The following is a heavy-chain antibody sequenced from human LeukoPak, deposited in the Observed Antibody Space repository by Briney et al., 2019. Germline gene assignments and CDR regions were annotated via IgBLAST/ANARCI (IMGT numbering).Heavy chain of an antibody. CDR3: ASRIGEWRYFDL. J-gene: IGHJ2*01. CDR1: GGSFTIYP. V-gene: IGHV1-69*13. CDR2: IIPFLDTA. Sequence: GASVKVSCKASGGSFTIYPATWVRQAPGQRLEWMGGIIPFLDTANYAHNFQGRVSITADEFTNTSYMELTNLRSDDTAVYYCASRIGEWRYFDLWGRGTLVTVSS. D-gene: IGHD3-3*01.